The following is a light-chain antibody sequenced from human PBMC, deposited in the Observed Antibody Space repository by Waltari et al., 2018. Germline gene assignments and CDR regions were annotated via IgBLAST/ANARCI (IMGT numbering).Light chain of an antibody. CDR1: QDIRNY. Sequence: IQMTQSPSSLSASVGDRVTITCLASQDIRNYLNWYQQRSGKAPKLLIYDASTLETGVPSRFSGNSSGTEFTFSINSLQAEDFVTYYCQHYDGLPLTFGAGTRVEVK. V-gene: IGKV1-33*01. CDR3: QHYDGLPLT. CDR2: DAS. J-gene: IGKJ4*01.